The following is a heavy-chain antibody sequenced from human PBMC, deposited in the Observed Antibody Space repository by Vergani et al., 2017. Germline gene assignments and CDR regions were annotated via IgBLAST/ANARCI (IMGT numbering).Heavy chain of an antibody. CDR3: ATTCGDGYKPGDY. V-gene: IGHV3-30*03. CDR1: GFTFSSYG. D-gene: IGHD5-24*01. J-gene: IGHJ4*02. CDR2: ISYDGSNK. Sequence: QVQLVGSGGGVVQPGRSLRLSCAASGFTFSSYGMHWVRQAPGKGLEWVAVISYDGSNKYYADSVKGRFTISRDNSKNTLYLQMNSLRAEDTAVYYCATTCGDGYKPGDYWGQGTLVTVSS.